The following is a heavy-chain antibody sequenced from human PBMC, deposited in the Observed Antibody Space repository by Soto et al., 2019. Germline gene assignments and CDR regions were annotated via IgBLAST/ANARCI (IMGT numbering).Heavy chain of an antibody. CDR2: IPQDGVDG. D-gene: IGHD2-21*02. J-gene: IGHJ6*02. CDR1: GFTFSMYS. CDR3: ARDHLILPAHDFFYGSDV. Sequence: GGSLRLSFEVSGFTFSMYSMSWVRQTPGKGLEWVAKIPQDGVDGHYADSVKGRFTISRDNGKNSLYLQMNNLRAEDTAVYYCARDHLILPAHDFFYGSDVWGRGATVTVSS. V-gene: IGHV3-7*03.